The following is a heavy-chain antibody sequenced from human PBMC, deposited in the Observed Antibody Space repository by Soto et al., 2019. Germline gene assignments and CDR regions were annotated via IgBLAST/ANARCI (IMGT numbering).Heavy chain of an antibody. CDR3: ARDRESQWQLVEGIDYYVVVV. J-gene: IGHJ6*02. CDR1: GFTFSSFG. D-gene: IGHD3-22*01. CDR2: MSYDGRDE. Sequence: QVQLVESGGGVVQPGRSLRLSCAASGFTFSSFGMHWVRQAPGKGLEWVAVMSYDGRDEYYGESVKGRFTISRDNSKNTLYRQLIRLRHEGTDVYYGARDRESQWQLVEGIDYYVVVVWGQGTTVTVSS. V-gene: IGHV3-30*03.